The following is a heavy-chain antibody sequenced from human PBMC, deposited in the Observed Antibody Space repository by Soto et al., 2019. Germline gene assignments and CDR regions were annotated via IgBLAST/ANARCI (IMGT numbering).Heavy chain of an antibody. CDR1: GGTFSSYA. CDR3: ARASRFDSSGYYEYFQH. Sequence: QVQLVQSGAEVKKPGSSVKVSCKASGGTFSSYAISWVRQAPGQGLEWMGGIIPIFGTANYAQKFQGRVTITADESTSTAYMELSSLRFEDTAVYYCARASRFDSSGYYEYFQHWGQGTLVTVSS. J-gene: IGHJ1*01. CDR2: IIPIFGTA. V-gene: IGHV1-69*01. D-gene: IGHD3-22*01.